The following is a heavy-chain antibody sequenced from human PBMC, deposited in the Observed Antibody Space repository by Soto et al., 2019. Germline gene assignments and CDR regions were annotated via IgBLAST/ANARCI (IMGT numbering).Heavy chain of an antibody. V-gene: IGHV3-74*01. CDR3: ARDRGGSYYGGFDY. CDR2: IKSDGFNT. CDR1: GFSLSTYW. Sequence: EVQLLESGGGLVQPGGSLRLSCAASGFSLSTYWMHWVRQAPGKGLVWVSRIKSDGFNTSYADSVRGRFTISRDNAKNTLNLQMNSLRAEDTAVYYCARDRGGSYYGGFDYWGQGTLVTVSS. J-gene: IGHJ4*02. D-gene: IGHD1-26*01.